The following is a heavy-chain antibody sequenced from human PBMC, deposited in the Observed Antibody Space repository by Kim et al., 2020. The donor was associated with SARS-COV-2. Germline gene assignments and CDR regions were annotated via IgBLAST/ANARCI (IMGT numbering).Heavy chain of an antibody. V-gene: IGHV7-4-1*02. D-gene: IGHD3-10*01. J-gene: IGHJ6*02. CDR2: INTNTGNP. CDR3: ARDPGSGSYYPGYYYYYYGMDV. CDR1: GYTFTSYA. Sequence: ASVKVSCKASGYTFTSYAMNWVRQAPGQGLEWMGWINTNTGNPTYAQGFTGRFVFSLDTSVSTAYLQISSLKAEDTAVYYCARDPGSGSYYPGYYYYYYGMDVWGQGTTVTVSS.